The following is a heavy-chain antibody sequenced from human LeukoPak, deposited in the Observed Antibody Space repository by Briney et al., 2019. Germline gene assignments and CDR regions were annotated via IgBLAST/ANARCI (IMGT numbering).Heavy chain of an antibody. Sequence: GASVKVSCKASGYTFTGYYMHWVRQAPGQGLEWMGWINPNSGGTNYAQKFQGRVTMTRDTSISTAYMELSRLRSDDTAVYYCARGTTGTSYGAFDIWGQGTMVTVSS. CDR1: GYTFTGYY. CDR2: INPNSGGT. V-gene: IGHV1-2*02. J-gene: IGHJ3*02. CDR3: ARGTTGTSYGAFDI. D-gene: IGHD1-1*01.